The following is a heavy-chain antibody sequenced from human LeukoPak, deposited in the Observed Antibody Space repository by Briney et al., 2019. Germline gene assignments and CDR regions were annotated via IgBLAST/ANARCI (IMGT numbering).Heavy chain of an antibody. CDR1: GGSINSYY. D-gene: IGHD5-24*01. J-gene: IGHJ3*02. CDR3: ARGLGAGYNHDAFHI. Sequence: SETLSLTCTVSGGSINSYYWSWIRQPPGKGLESIGYIYDSGSTNYNPSLKSRVTISVDTSKNQFSLKLRSVTAADTAVYYCARGLGAGYNHDAFHIWGQGTMVTVSS. CDR2: IYDSGST. V-gene: IGHV4-59*01.